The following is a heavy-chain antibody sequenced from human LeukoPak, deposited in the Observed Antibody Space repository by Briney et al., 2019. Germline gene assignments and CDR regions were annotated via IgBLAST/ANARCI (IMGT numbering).Heavy chain of an antibody. CDR1: GYTFTSYV. V-gene: IGHV1-8*01. CDR3: TRGGPVAGTHKYFQH. Sequence: ASVKVSCKASGYTFTSYVNWVRQATGQGLEWMGWMNPSNGNTDYAQNFQGRVTLTRNTSISTAYMELSSLRSEDTAVYYCTRGGPVAGTHKYFQHWGQGTLVTVSS. CDR2: MNPSNGNT. D-gene: IGHD6-19*01. J-gene: IGHJ1*01.